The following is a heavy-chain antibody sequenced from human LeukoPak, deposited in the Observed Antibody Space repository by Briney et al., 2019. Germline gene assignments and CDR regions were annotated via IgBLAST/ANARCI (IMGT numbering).Heavy chain of an antibody. CDR1: GGSISSTSYY. V-gene: IGHV4-39*03. Sequence: SETLSLTCTVSGGSISSTSYYWGWIRQPPGKGLEWIASFYHSRNTYYNPSLKSRVTISLDTSKNQFSLRFNSVTAADTALYYSISSTSFLNYYFYYMDVWGKGTTVAVSS. J-gene: IGHJ6*03. CDR3: ISSTSFLNYYFYYMDV. CDR2: FYHSRNT. D-gene: IGHD2-2*01.